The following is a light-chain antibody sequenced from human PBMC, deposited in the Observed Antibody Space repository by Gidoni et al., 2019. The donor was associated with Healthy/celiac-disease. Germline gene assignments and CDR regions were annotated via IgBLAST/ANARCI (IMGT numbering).Light chain of an antibody. Sequence: IQITQSPSTLSSSVGDRATITCRASQRISSWLAWYQQKPGKAPKLLIYDASHLESGVPSRFSGSGSGTEFTLNISSVQPDDFGTYYCKQYNSYPVTFGQGTKVEIK. V-gene: IGKV1-5*01. J-gene: IGKJ1*01. CDR1: QRISSW. CDR2: DAS. CDR3: KQYNSYPVT.